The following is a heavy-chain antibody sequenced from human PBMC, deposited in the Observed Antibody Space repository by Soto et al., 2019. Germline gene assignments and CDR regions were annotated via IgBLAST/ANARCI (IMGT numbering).Heavy chain of an antibody. CDR3: ANSYPRWFTGFDY. V-gene: IGHV3-23*01. CDR1: GFTFSSYA. J-gene: IGHJ4*02. CDR2: ISGSGGST. Sequence: SGGSLRLSCAASGFTFSSYAMSWIRQAPGKGLEWVSAISGSGGSTYYADSVKGRFTISRDNSKNTLYLQMNSLRAEDTAVYYCANSYPRWFTGFDYWGQGTLVTAPQ. D-gene: IGHD2-15*01.